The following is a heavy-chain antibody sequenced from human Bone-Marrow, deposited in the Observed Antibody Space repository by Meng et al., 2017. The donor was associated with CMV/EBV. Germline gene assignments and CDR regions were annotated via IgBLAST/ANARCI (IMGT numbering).Heavy chain of an antibody. CDR2: IWYDGSNK. D-gene: IGHD6-6*01. V-gene: IGHV3-33*06. J-gene: IGHJ6*02. Sequence: GESLKISCAASGFTFSSYGMHWVRQAPGKGLEWVAVIWYDGSNKYYADSVKGRFTISRDNSKNTLYLQMNSLRAEDTAVYYCAKAVEYSSSSYGTDYYYYYGMDGWGQGTTVTVSS. CDR1: GFTFSSYG. CDR3: AKAVEYSSSSYGTDYYYYYGMDG.